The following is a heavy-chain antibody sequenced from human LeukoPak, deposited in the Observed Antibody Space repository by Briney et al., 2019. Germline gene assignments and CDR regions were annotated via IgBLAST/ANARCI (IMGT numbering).Heavy chain of an antibody. D-gene: IGHD2-21*02. CDR3: ARAGDCGGDCYYFDY. CDR1: GFTFGTYW. CDR2: IRYDGSNK. V-gene: IGHV3-30*02. Sequence: GGSLRLSCAASGFTFGTYWMSWVRQAPGKGLEWVAFIRYDGSNKYYADSVKGRFTISRDNAKNSLYLQMNSLRAEDTAVYYCARAGDCGGDCYYFDYWGQGTLVTVSS. J-gene: IGHJ4*02.